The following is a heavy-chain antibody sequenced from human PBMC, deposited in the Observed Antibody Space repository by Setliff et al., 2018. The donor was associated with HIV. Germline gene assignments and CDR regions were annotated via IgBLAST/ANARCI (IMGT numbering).Heavy chain of an antibody. CDR2: IHYTGSH. CDR3: ARSPLYSGYERYYFDY. Sequence: KPSETLSLTCIVSGASISSGGHYWSWIRQQPGKGLEWIGYIHYTGSHFYNPSLKSRVTISLDRSKTQFSLKLSSVTAADTAVYYCARSPLYSGYERYYFDYWGQGTLVTVSS. CDR1: GASISSGGHY. V-gene: IGHV4-31*02. D-gene: IGHD5-12*01. J-gene: IGHJ4*02.